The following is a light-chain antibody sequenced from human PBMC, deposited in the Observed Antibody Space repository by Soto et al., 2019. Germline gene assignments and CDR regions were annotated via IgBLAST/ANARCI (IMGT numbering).Light chain of an antibody. CDR1: QSVSGF. J-gene: IGKJ1*01. CDR2: DAS. V-gene: IGKV3-11*01. CDR3: QQRRDSRT. Sequence: EIVFKPSPPSVYLSHGERATXSCRASQSVSGFLAWFQQKPGQAPRLLIYDASKRATGIPARFSGSGFGTDYTLTISSLETEDFAVYYCQQRRDSRTFGQGTKVDIK.